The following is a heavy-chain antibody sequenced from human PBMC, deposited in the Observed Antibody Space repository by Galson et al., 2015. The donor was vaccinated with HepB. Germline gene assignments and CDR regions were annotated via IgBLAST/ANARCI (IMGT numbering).Heavy chain of an antibody. J-gene: IGHJ4*02. Sequence: SLRLSCAASGFTFSSYAMHWVRQAPGKGLEYVSAISSNGGSTYHADSVKGRFTISRDNSKNTLYLQMSSLRAEDTAVYYCVKDRGRFMITFGGVIANFDYWGQGTLVTVSS. V-gene: IGHV3-64D*09. CDR2: ISSNGGST. CDR3: VKDRGRFMITFGGVIANFDY. D-gene: IGHD3-16*02. CDR1: GFTFSSYA.